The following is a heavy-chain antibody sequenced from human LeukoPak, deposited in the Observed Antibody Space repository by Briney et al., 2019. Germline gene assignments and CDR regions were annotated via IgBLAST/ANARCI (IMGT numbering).Heavy chain of an antibody. CDR1: GFTFSSYW. D-gene: IGHD2-2*01. CDR3: ARDEQPDIVVVPAAIGY. Sequence: GGSLRLSRAASGFTFSSYWMSWVRQAPGKGLEWVANIKQDGSEKYYVDSVKGRFTISRDNAKNSLYLQMNSLRAEDTAVYYCARDEQPDIVVVPAAIGYWGQGTLVTVSS. CDR2: IKQDGSEK. J-gene: IGHJ4*02. V-gene: IGHV3-7*01.